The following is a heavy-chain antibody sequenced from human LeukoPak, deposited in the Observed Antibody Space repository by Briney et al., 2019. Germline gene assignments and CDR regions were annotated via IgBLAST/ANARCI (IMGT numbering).Heavy chain of an antibody. J-gene: IGHJ4*02. V-gene: IGHV4-34*01. CDR2: INHSGST. D-gene: IGHD6-13*01. CDR1: GGSFSGYY. Sequence: SETLSLTCAVYGGSFSGYYWSWIRQPPGKGLEWIGEINHSGSTNYNPSLKSRVTISVDTSKNQFSLKLSSVTAADTAVYYCARVPSSSWYQSDYWGQGTLVTVSS. CDR3: ARVPSSSWYQSDY.